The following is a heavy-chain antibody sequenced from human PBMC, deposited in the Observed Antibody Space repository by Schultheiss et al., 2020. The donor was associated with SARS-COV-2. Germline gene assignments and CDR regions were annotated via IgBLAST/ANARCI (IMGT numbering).Heavy chain of an antibody. Sequence: GGSLRLSCAASGLTFSRFGMHWVRQGPGKGLEWVAVVWYDGSNKYYADSVKGRFTISRDNAKNTLYLQMNSLRAEDTAIYYCAIYLGSNADYWGPGTLVTVSS. CDR1: GLTFSRFG. CDR3: AIYLGSNADY. V-gene: IGHV3-33*03. CDR2: VWYDGSNK. D-gene: IGHD4/OR15-4a*01. J-gene: IGHJ4*02.